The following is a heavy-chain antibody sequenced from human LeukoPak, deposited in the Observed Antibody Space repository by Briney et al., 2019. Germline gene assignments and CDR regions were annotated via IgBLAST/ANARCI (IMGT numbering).Heavy chain of an antibody. Sequence: ASVKVSCKASGYTFTSYDINWVRQATGQGLEWMGWISTYNGNTNYAQKLQGRVTMTTDTSTTTAYMELRNLRSDDTAVYYCARDDYYGSVSSGPYYYHGMDVWGQGTTVTVSS. D-gene: IGHD3-10*01. CDR1: GYTFTSYD. CDR2: ISTYNGNT. CDR3: ARDDYYGSVSSGPYYYHGMDV. V-gene: IGHV1-18*01. J-gene: IGHJ6*02.